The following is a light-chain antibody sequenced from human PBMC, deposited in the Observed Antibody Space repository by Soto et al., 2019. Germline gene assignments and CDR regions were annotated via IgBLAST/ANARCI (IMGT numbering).Light chain of an antibody. CDR2: WAS. Sequence: DIVMTQSPDSLAVSLGERATIDCKSSQTVLYISNNKNYLAWYQQKPGQPPKLLIYWASTRESGAPDRFSGSGSATDFTLTISSLQEEDVAVYYCQQFFTTPWTFGRGTKVEIK. V-gene: IGKV4-1*01. J-gene: IGKJ1*01. CDR3: QQFFTTPWT. CDR1: QTVLYISNNKNY.